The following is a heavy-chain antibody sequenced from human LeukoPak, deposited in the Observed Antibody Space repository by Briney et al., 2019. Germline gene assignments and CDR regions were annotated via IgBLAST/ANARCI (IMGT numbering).Heavy chain of an antibody. D-gene: IGHD6-6*01. J-gene: IGHJ3*02. V-gene: IGHV4-59*01. CDR1: GGSISSYY. CDR2: IYYSGST. Sequence: PSETLSLTCTVSGGSISSYYWSWIRQPPGKGLEWIGYIYYSGSTNYNPSLKSRVTISVDTSKNQFSLKLSSVTAADTAVYYCAREPSIAARPDAFDIWGQGTMVTVSS. CDR3: AREPSIAARPDAFDI.